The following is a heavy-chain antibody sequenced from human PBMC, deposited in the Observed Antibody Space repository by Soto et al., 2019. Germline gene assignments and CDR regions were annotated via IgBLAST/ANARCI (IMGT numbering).Heavy chain of an antibody. V-gene: IGHV1-69*01. J-gene: IGHJ3*02. Sequence: QVQLVQSGAEVKKPGSSVKVSCKASGGTFSSYAISWVRQAPGQGLEWMGGIIPIFGTANYAQKFQGRVTITADESTSTAYMELSSLRSEDTAVYYCARLRHGSGSYLGLNGAFDIWGQGTMVTVSS. CDR1: GGTFSSYA. D-gene: IGHD1-26*01. CDR2: IIPIFGTA. CDR3: ARLRHGSGSYLGLNGAFDI.